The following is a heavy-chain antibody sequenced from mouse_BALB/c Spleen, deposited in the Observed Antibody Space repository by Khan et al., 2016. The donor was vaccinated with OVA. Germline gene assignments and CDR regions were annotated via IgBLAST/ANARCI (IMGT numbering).Heavy chain of an antibody. CDR2: TNPTNGRT. V-gene: IGHV1S81*02. CDR1: GYTFTSYW. D-gene: IGHD1-1*01. CDR3: ARIKKIVATYVDY. J-gene: IGHJ2*01. Sequence: QVQLQQPGAELVKAGASVKMSCKASGYTFTSYWMHWVKQRLGQGLEWFAETNPTNGRTYYNEKFKSKATLTVDKSSSTAYMLLSGPTFEDSAVHYCARIKKIVATYVDYWGQGTTLTVSS.